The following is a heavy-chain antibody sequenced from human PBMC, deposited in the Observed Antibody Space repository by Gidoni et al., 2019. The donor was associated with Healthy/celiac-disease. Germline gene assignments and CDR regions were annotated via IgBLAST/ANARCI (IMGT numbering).Heavy chain of an antibody. J-gene: IGHJ4*02. Sequence: QVELVQYGAEVKKPGGSVKISCKASGYTFTSYYMHWVRQAPGQGLEWMGIINPSGGSTSYAQKFQGRVTMTRDTSTSTVYMELSSLRSEDTAVYYCATLGITGTTHFDYWGQGTLVTVSS. D-gene: IGHD1-7*01. CDR1: GYTFTSYY. V-gene: IGHV1-46*01. CDR3: ATLGITGTTHFDY. CDR2: INPSGGST.